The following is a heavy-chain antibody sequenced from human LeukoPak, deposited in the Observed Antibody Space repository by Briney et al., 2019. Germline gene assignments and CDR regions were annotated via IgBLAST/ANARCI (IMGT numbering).Heavy chain of an antibody. V-gene: IGHV1-69*13. CDR2: IIPIFGTA. CDR3: ARDLDSSGWRKAFDI. D-gene: IGHD6-19*01. CDR1: GGTFSSYA. Sequence: SVKVSCKASGGTFSSYAISWVRQAPGQGLEWMGGIIPIFGTANYAQKFQGRVTITADESTSTAYMELSSLRSEDTAVYYCARDLDSSGWRKAFDIWGQGTMDTVSS. J-gene: IGHJ3*02.